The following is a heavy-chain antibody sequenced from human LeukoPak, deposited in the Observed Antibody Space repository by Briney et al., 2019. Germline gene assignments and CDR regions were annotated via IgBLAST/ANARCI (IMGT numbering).Heavy chain of an antibody. CDR3: ARDYLFRYYYMDV. CDR2: ISGSGGST. V-gene: IGHV3-23*01. Sequence: SCKASGYTFTGYYMHWVRQAPGKGLEWVSAISGSGGSTYYADSVKGRFTISRDNSKNTLYLQMNSLRAEDTAVYYCARDYLFRYYYMDVWGKGTTVTVSS. CDR1: GYTFTGYY. J-gene: IGHJ6*03.